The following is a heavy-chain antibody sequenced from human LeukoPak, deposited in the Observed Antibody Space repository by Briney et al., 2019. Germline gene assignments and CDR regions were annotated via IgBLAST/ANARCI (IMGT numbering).Heavy chain of an antibody. V-gene: IGHV3-48*01. Sequence: GGSLRLSCAASGFSFSAYNMNWVRQAPGKGLEWISYITTSSHSIYYADSVQGRFAISRDNAKNSLYLHTNSLRAEDTAVYYCARDGITEGAFDIWGQGTMVKVSS. CDR1: GFSFSAYN. CDR3: ARDGITEGAFDI. J-gene: IGHJ3*02. D-gene: IGHD1-14*01. CDR2: ITTSSHSI.